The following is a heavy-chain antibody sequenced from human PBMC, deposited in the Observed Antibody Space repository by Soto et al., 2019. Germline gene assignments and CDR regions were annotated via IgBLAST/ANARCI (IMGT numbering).Heavy chain of an antibody. J-gene: IGHJ4*02. D-gene: IGHD4-17*01. CDR3: AHATPVTTVGDY. Sequence: QITLKESGPTLVKPTQTLTLTCTFSGFSLSTTGVGVGWIRQPPGKALEWLALIYWDDDKRYSPSLKSRLTITKDTSKNQVVLTMTNMDPIDTATYYCAHATPVTTVGDYWGQGTLVTVSS. CDR1: GFSLSTTGVG. CDR2: IYWDDDK. V-gene: IGHV2-5*02.